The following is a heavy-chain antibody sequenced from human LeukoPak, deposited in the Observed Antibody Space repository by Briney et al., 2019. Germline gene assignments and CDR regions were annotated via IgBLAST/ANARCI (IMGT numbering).Heavy chain of an antibody. Sequence: HPGGSLRLSCAASGFTFSSYAMSWVRQAPGKGMEWVSAISGSGGSTYYADSVKGRFTISRDNSKNTLYLQMNSLRAEDTAVYYCAKDLLPMVRSYHSYWGQGTLVTVSS. J-gene: IGHJ4*02. D-gene: IGHD3-16*02. CDR1: GFTFSSYA. V-gene: IGHV3-23*01. CDR3: AKDLLPMVRSYHSY. CDR2: ISGSGGST.